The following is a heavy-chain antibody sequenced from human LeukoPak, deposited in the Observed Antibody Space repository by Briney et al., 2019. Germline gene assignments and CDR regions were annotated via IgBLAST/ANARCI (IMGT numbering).Heavy chain of an antibody. CDR3: ARNPPKWEGDY. CDR2: ISYDGSNK. D-gene: IGHD1-26*01. V-gene: IGHV3-30-3*01. CDR1: GXTFSSYA. Sequence: PGGSLRLSWAASGXTFSSYAMHWVRQAPGKGLEWVAVISYDGSNKYYADSVKGRFTISRDNAKESVYLQMNSLRDEDTAVYYCARNPPKWEGDYWGQGTLVTVSS. J-gene: IGHJ4*02.